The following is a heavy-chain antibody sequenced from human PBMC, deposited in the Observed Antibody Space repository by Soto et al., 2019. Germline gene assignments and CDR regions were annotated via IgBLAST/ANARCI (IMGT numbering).Heavy chain of an antibody. J-gene: IGHJ4*02. CDR2: IFSGGST. CDR3: KSRDY. CDR1: EFSVSDNY. Sequence: EVQLVESGGGLVLPGGSLRLAYAASEFSVSDNYMNWVRQAPGKGLEWVAVIFSGGSTNYADSVKGRFTISRLKSENTLYLQMSSLRPEDTAVYFCKSRDYWRRGTLVTVSS. V-gene: IGHV3-53*04.